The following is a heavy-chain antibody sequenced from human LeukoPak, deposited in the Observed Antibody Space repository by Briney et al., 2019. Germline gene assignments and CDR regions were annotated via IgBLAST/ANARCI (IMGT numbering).Heavy chain of an antibody. CDR3: VSKGEEYGDYDY. CDR2: ILPSSGGP. J-gene: IGHJ4*02. Sequence: ASVKVSCKASGYTFTGYYMHWVRQAPGPGLEWMGWILPSSGGPYYAQKFQGRITMTRDTSISTAYMELSRLTSDDTAVYYCVSKGEEYGDYDYWGQGTLVTVSS. CDR1: GYTFTGYY. V-gene: IGHV1-2*02. D-gene: IGHD4-17*01.